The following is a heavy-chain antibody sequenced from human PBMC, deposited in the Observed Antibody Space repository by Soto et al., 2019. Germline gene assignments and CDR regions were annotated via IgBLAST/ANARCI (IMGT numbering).Heavy chain of an antibody. CDR3: AKDAVPPIFGVADYYYGMDV. CDR2: ISGSGGST. CDR1: GFTFSSYE. V-gene: IGHV3-23*01. D-gene: IGHD3-3*01. Sequence: EVQLLESGGGLIQPGRSLRLSCAASGFTFSSYEMNWVRQAPGKGLEWVSAISGSGGSTYYADSVKGRFTISRDNSKKTLYLQMNRLSAEDTAVYYCAKDAVPPIFGVADYYYGMDVWGQGTTVAVSS. J-gene: IGHJ6*02.